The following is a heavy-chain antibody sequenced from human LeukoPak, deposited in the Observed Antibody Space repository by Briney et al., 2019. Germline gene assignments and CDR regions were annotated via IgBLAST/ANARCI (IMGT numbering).Heavy chain of an antibody. CDR1: GFPFVDAW. J-gene: IGHJ4*02. CDR3: AKDHYRTFDY. V-gene: IGHV3-15*07. Sequence: GGSLRLSCAASGFPFVDAWMNWVRQAPGKGLEWVGRIKRNNEGGTTDYAEPVKGRFIMSRDDSKNMLYLQMSSLKTEDTAVYYCAKDHYRTFDYWGQGALVTV. D-gene: IGHD4-11*01. CDR2: IKRNNEGGTT.